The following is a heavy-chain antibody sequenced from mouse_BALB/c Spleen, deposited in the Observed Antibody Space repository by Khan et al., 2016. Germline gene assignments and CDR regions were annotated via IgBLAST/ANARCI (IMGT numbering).Heavy chain of an antibody. Sequence: QVQLQQSGAELVRPGTSVKVSCKASGYAFTNYLIEWIKQRPGQGLEWIGVINPGSGGTNYNEKFKDMATLTADKSSSTAYMQLSILTSDGSAVYFCARSYYGYGFAYWGQGTLVTVSA. CDR3: ARSYYGYGFAY. J-gene: IGHJ3*01. V-gene: IGHV1-54*01. D-gene: IGHD1-2*01. CDR1: GYAFTNYL. CDR2: INPGSGGT.